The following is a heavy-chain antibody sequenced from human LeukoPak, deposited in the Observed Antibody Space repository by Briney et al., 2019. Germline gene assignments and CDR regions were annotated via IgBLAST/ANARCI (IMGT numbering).Heavy chain of an antibody. CDR2: ISYDGSNK. V-gene: IGHV3-30*18. CDR3: AKSIRPLAAAGTIDY. J-gene: IGHJ4*02. D-gene: IGHD6-13*01. Sequence: GGSLRLSCAASGFTFSSYGMHWVRQAPGKGLEWVAVISYDGSNKYHADSVKGRFTISRDNSKNTLYLQMNSLRAEDTAVYYCAKSIRPLAAAGTIDYWGQGTLVTVSS. CDR1: GFTFSSYG.